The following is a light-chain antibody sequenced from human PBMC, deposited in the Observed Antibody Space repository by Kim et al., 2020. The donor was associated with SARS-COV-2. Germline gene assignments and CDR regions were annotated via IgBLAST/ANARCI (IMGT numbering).Light chain of an antibody. J-gene: IGLJ2*01. CDR2: RNN. CDR3: QVWDSSTYVV. Sequence: VALGKTARITCGGNNIVSKTVHWYQQKPGQAPLLVIYRNNNRPSGIPERFSGSNSGNTATLTISSAQAGDEADYYCQVWDSSTYVVFGGGTKLTVL. V-gene: IGLV3-9*01. CDR1: NIVSKT.